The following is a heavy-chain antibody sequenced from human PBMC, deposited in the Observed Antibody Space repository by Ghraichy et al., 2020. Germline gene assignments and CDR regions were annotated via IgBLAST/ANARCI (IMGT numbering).Heavy chain of an antibody. V-gene: IGHV1-18*04. CDR1: GYTFTNYA. CDR3: AAVDPRARSGFDY. CDR2: INANNGNI. J-gene: IGHJ4*02. D-gene: IGHD6-19*01. Sequence: ASVKVSCKASGYTFTNYAITWERQARGQGLEWMGWINANNGNINYAQKFEGRVTVTTDTSTSTAYMELRSLRSDDTAVYYCAAVDPRARSGFDYWGQGTLVAVSS.